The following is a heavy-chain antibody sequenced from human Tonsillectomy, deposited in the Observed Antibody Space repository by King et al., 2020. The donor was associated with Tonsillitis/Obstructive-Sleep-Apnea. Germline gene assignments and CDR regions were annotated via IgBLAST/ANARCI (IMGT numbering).Heavy chain of an antibody. V-gene: IGHV3-33*01. CDR1: GFTFSSYG. D-gene: IGHD2-2*01. CDR2: IGYDGSNK. Sequence: VQLVESGGGVVQPGRSLRLSCAASGFTFSSYGMHWVRQAPGKGLEWVAVIGYDGSNKYYADSVKGRFTISRENSKNTLYLKMNSRRAEETAVYYCARDKGCSSTSCYNYYYYMDVWGKGTTVTVSS. CDR3: ARDKGCSSTSCYNYYYYMDV. J-gene: IGHJ6*03.